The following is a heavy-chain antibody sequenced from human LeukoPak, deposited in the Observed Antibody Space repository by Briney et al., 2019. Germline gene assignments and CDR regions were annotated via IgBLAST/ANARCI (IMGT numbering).Heavy chain of an antibody. V-gene: IGHV3-49*03. Sequence: GGSLRLSCTASGFTFGDYAMSWFRQAPGKGLEWVGFIRSKAYGGTTEYAASVKGRFTISRDDSKSIAYLQMNSLKTEDTAVYYCARRITIFGVVTTYYFDYWGQGTLVTVSS. CDR3: ARRITIFGVVTTYYFDY. CDR2: IRSKAYGGTT. J-gene: IGHJ4*02. CDR1: GFTFGDYA. D-gene: IGHD3-3*01.